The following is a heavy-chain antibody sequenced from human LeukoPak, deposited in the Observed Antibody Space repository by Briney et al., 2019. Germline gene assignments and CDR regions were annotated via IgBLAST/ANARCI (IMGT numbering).Heavy chain of an antibody. D-gene: IGHD1-14*01. V-gene: IGHV1-8*01. Sequence: ASVKVSCKASGYTFTSYDINWVRQATGQGLEWMGWMNPNSGNTGYAQKFQGRVTMTRNTSISIAYMELSSLRAEDTAVYYCAKDYPPEPFDYWGQGTLVTVSS. CDR2: MNPNSGNT. CDR1: GYTFTSYD. J-gene: IGHJ4*02. CDR3: AKDYPPEPFDY.